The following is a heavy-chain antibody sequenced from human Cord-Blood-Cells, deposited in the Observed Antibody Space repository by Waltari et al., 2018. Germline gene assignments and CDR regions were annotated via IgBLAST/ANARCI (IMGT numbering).Heavy chain of an antibody. V-gene: IGHV4-34*01. D-gene: IGHD6-13*01. Sequence: QVQLQQWGPGLLQPSQPLSLTSSVHGGSFRGDYCSWLLQPPGKGLEWIGEINHSGSTNYNPALKSRVTISVDTSKNQFSLKLSSVTAADTAVYYCARAVHSSSWFGGYWGQGTLVTVSS. CDR2: INHSGST. J-gene: IGHJ4*02. CDR1: GGSFRGDY. CDR3: ARAVHSSSWFGGY.